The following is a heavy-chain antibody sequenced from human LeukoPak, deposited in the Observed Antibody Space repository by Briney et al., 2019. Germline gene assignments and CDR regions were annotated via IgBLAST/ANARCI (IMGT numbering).Heavy chain of an antibody. CDR3: AREGTAMVGYSVYYYGMDV. CDR2: IYYSGST. CDR1: GGSISCYY. J-gene: IGHJ6*02. V-gene: IGHV4-59*01. D-gene: IGHD5-18*01. Sequence: SETLSLTCTVSGGSISCYYWSWIRQPPGKGLEWIGYIYYSGSTNYNPSLKSRVTISVDTSKNQFSLKLSSVTAADTAVYYCAREGTAMVGYSVYYYGMDVWGQGTTVTVSS.